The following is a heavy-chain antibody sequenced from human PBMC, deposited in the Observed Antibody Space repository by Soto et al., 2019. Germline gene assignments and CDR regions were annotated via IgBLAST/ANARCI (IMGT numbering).Heavy chain of an antibody. V-gene: IGHV4-61*01. D-gene: IGHD3-22*01. CDR2: IYYSGST. J-gene: IGHJ4*02. CDR1: GGSVGSGSYY. CDR3: ARDNGREQYYDSSGYWYYFDY. Sequence: SETLSLTCTVSGGSVGSGSYYWSWIRQPPGKGLEWIGYIYYSGSTNYNPSLKSRVTISVDTSKNQFSLKLSSVTAADTAVYYCARDNGREQYYDSSGYWYYFDYWGQGTLVTVSS.